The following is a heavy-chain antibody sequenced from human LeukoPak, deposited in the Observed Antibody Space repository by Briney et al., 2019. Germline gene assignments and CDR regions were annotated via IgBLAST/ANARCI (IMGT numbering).Heavy chain of an antibody. CDR3: ARNMTSIIVAERIDAFDI. Sequence: SETLSLTCTVSGASFSSNTYYWAWIRQPPGKGLEWIGSIFNAGSTFYNPSLTSRVTISVDTSKNQFSLRLSSVTAADTAMYYCARNMTSIIVAERIDAFDIWGQGTMVTVSS. CDR2: IFNAGST. J-gene: IGHJ3*02. V-gene: IGHV4-39*01. CDR1: GASFSSNTYY. D-gene: IGHD2-21*01.